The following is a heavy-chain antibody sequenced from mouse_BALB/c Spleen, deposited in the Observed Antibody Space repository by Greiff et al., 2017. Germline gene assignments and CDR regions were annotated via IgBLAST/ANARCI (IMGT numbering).Heavy chain of an antibody. CDR2: IYPGSGST. CDR3: TRLLRLRWDAMDY. Sequence: LKQPGSELVRPGASVKLSCKASGYTFTSYWMHWVKQRPGQGLEWIGNIYPGSGSTNYDEKFKSKATLTVDTSSSTAYMQLSSLTSEDSAVYYCTRLLRLRWDAMDYWGQGTSVTVSS. CDR1: GYTFTSYW. J-gene: IGHJ4*01. V-gene: IGHV1S22*01. D-gene: IGHD1-2*01.